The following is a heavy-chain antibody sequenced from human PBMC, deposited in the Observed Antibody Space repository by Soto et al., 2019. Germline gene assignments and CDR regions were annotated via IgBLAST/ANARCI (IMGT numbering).Heavy chain of an antibody. V-gene: IGHV1-69*01. D-gene: IGHD3-10*01. Sequence: QVHLVQSGAEVKRPGSSVSVSCRASGGTFYTYAFNWVRKAPGQGLEWMGGITPMIGTTKYAQKFHGRVTFSADASASTAYMELSNLRSDDTAVYYCARDVRVMTSVFGFWGQGTLITVSS. CDR2: ITPMIGTT. CDR3: ARDVRVMTSVFGF. CDR1: GGTFYTYA. J-gene: IGHJ4*02.